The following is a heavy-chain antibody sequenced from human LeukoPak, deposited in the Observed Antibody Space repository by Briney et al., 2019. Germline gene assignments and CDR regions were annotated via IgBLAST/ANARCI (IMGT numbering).Heavy chain of an antibody. J-gene: IGHJ4*02. V-gene: IGHV4-61*09. CDR2: IHTSGTM. Sequence: NPSETLSLTCTVSGGSVSTGSYYWSWIRQPAGRGLEWIGHIHTSGTMNYNASLKSRVTISVDTSKNQFSLKLSSVTAADTAVYYCARRPPYGSGSYRYWGQGTLVTVSS. CDR1: GGSVSTGSYY. CDR3: ARRPPYGSGSYRY. D-gene: IGHD3-10*01.